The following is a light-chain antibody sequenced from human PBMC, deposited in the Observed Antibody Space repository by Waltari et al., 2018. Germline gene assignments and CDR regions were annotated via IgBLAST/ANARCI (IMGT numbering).Light chain of an antibody. J-gene: IGLJ2*01. CDR1: SSDIDTYNY. CDR3: SAYSGTKNRVL. Sequence: SALTQPASVSGSPGQSIPISCTATSSDIDTYNYVAWYQQHPAKAPKLIIYGVTNRPSGVSSRFSGSGSGRTASLTISGLQAEDEADYYCSAYSGTKNRVLFGGGTKVTVL. V-gene: IGLV2-14*03. CDR2: GVT.